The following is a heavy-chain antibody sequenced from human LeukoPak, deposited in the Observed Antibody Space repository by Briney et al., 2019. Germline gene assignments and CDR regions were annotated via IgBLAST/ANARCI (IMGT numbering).Heavy chain of an antibody. J-gene: IGHJ4*02. CDR1: GFTFSSYA. CDR2: ISGSGGST. CDR3: AITYYDYVWGSYRIDY. D-gene: IGHD3-16*02. Sequence: GGSLRLSCAASGFTFSSYAMSWVRQAPGKGLEWVSAISGSGGSTYYADSVKGRFTISRDNSKNTLYLQMNSLRAEDTAVYYCAITYYDYVWGSYRIDYWGQGTLVTVSS. V-gene: IGHV3-23*01.